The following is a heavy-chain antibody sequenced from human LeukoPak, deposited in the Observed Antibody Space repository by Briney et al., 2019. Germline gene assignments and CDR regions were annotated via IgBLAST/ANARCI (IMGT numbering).Heavy chain of an antibody. CDR3: ARHAGDWSYYYYYMDV. CDR2: IYYSGST. Sequence: SETLSLTCTVSGGSTSSSSYYWGWIRQPPGKGLEWIGSIYYSGSTYYNPSLKSRVTISVDTSKNQFSPKLSSVTAADTAVYYCARHAGDWSYYYYYMDVWGKGTTDTISS. V-gene: IGHV4-39*01. CDR1: GGSTSSSSYY. J-gene: IGHJ6*03. D-gene: IGHD3/OR15-3a*01.